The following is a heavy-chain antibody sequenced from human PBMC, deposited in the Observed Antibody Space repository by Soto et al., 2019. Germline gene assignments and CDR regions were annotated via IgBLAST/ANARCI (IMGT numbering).Heavy chain of an antibody. V-gene: IGHV1-2*02. J-gene: IGHJ6*02. Sequence: ASVKVSCKASGYNFRGYYMHWVRQAPGQGLEWMGWINPNSGGTNYAQNFQGRVTMTRDTSISTAYMELGRLTYDDTASYYCAVGPHESDGVDVWGQGTMVTVS. CDR3: AVGPHESDGVDV. CDR1: GYNFRGYY. CDR2: INPNSGGT.